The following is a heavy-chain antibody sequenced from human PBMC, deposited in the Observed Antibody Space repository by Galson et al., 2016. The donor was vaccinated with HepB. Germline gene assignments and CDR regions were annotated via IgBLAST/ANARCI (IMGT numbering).Heavy chain of an antibody. CDR3: ARLPSETHFDY. J-gene: IGHJ4*02. CDR2: IYYNGST. V-gene: IGHV4-59*01. Sequence: SETLSLTCTVSGGSITSYYWSWIRQPPGKGLEWIGYIYYNGSTNYNPSLKGRVSISVDTSKNQFSLKLSSVTAADTAVYYCARLPSETHFDYWGQGTLVTVSS. CDR1: GGSITSYY.